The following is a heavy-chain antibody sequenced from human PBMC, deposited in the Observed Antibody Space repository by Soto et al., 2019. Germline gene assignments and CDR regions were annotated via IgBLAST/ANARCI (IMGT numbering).Heavy chain of an antibody. Sequence: ETLSLTCAVYRGSFSGYYWSWIRQPPGKGLEWIGEINHSGSTNYNPSLKSRVTISVDTSKNQFSLKLSSVTAADTAVYYCARGQGVAVAVTKGNAFDIWGQGTMVTVSS. J-gene: IGHJ3*02. CDR3: ARGQGVAVAVTKGNAFDI. CDR1: RGSFSGYY. V-gene: IGHV4-34*01. D-gene: IGHD6-19*01. CDR2: INHSGST.